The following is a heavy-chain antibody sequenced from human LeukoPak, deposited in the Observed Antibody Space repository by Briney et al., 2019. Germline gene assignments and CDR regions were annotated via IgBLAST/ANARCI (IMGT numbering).Heavy chain of an antibody. Sequence: PGGSLRLSCAASGFTFSGSAMHWVRQASGKGLEWVGRIRSKANSYATAYAASVKGRFTISRDDSKNTAYLQMNSLKTEDTAVYYCTTVAHSRASDWFDPWGQGTLVTVSS. CDR2: IRSKANSYAT. J-gene: IGHJ5*02. CDR3: TTVAHSRASDWFDP. D-gene: IGHD4-23*01. V-gene: IGHV3-73*01. CDR1: GFTFSGSA.